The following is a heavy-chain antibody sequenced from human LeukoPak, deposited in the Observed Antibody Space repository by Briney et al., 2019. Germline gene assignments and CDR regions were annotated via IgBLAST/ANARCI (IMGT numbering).Heavy chain of an antibody. CDR1: GGSISRYY. Sequence: PSETLSLTCTVSGGSISRYYWSWIRQPPGKGLEWIGYIYYSGSTYYNPSLKSRVTISVDTSKNQFSLKLSSVTAADTAVYYCARDLGSSSSSGINYYGMDVWGQGTTVTVSS. D-gene: IGHD6-6*01. CDR2: IYYSGST. J-gene: IGHJ6*02. V-gene: IGHV4-59*12. CDR3: ARDLGSSSSSGINYYGMDV.